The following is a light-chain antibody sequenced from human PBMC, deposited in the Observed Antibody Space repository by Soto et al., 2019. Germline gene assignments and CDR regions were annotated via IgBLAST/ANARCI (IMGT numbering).Light chain of an antibody. V-gene: IGLV2-14*01. CDR1: SSDVGGYNY. J-gene: IGLJ1*01. CDR3: SAYTSSSPYV. Sequence: QSALTQPASVSGSPGQSITISCTGTSSDVGGYNYVSWYQQHPGKAPKLMIYEVSDRPSGVYNRFAGSKSGNTASLTISGIQAEDEADYYCSAYTSSSPYVFGTGTKLTVL. CDR2: EVS.